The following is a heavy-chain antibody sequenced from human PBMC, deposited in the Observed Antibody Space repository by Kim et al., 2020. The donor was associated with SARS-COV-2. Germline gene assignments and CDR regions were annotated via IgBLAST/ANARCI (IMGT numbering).Heavy chain of an antibody. CDR1: GFTVSSNY. Sequence: GGSLRLSCAASGFTVSSNYMSWVRQAPGKGLEWVSVIYSGGSTYYADSVKGRFTISRDNSKNTLYLQMNSLRAEDTAVYYCARENFGDSKGFDYWGQGTLVTVSS. D-gene: IGHD3-22*01. J-gene: IGHJ4*02. CDR3: ARENFGDSKGFDY. CDR2: IYSGGST. V-gene: IGHV3-53*01.